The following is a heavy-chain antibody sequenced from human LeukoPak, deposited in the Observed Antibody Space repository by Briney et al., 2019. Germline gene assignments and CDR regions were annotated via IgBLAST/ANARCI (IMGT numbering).Heavy chain of an antibody. CDR3: AGVRGVITKPARY. J-gene: IGHJ4*02. CDR1: GFIFDDAV. V-gene: IGHV3-9*01. D-gene: IGHD3-10*01. Sequence: PGGSLRLSCAASGFIFDDAVMHWVRQAPGKGLEWVSGVSRKSDYRAYADSVKGRFTISRDNAKNSLYLQMNSLRAEDTALYYCAGVRGVITKPARYWGQGTLVTVSS. CDR2: VSRKSDYR.